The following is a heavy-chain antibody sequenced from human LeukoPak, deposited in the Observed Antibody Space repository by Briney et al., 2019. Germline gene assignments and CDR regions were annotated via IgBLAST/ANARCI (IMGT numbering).Heavy chain of an antibody. J-gene: IGHJ4*02. CDR3: ARGDCSSTSCYYFDY. V-gene: IGHV3-11*04. D-gene: IGHD2-2*01. CDR1: GFTFSAHY. CDR2: ISSSGTTI. Sequence: GGSLRLSCAASGFTFSAHYMSWIRQAPGKGLEWVSYISSSGTTIYYADSVKGRFTISRDSAKNSLYLQMNSLRTEDTAVYYCARGDCSSTSCYYFDYWGQGTLVTVSS.